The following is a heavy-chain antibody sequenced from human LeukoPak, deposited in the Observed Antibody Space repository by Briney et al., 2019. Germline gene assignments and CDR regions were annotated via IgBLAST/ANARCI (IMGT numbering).Heavy chain of an antibody. D-gene: IGHD2-15*01. CDR1: GFTFSSYW. Sequence: GGSLRLSCAASGFTFSSYWMHWVRQAPGKGLVWVSRISSDGSSTNYADSVKGRFTISRDNAENTLYLQMNSLRAEDTAVYHCARVPHCGGGTCYSWFDPWGQGTLVTVSS. CDR3: ARVPHCGGGTCYSWFDP. V-gene: IGHV3-74*01. J-gene: IGHJ5*02. CDR2: ISSDGSST.